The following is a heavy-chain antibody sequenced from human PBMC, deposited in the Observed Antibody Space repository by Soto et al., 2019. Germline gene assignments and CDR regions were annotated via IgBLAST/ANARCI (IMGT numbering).Heavy chain of an antibody. J-gene: IGHJ4*02. D-gene: IGHD4-17*01. CDR3: AKNEVAGGYGDECFDC. CDR1: GFTFSSYG. V-gene: IGHV3-30*18. CDR2: VTNDGSSK. Sequence: LRLSCAASGFTFSSYGMHWVRQAPGKGLDGVALVTNDGSSKYYSDSVKGRFTISRDNSKNTLDLEMNSLRAEDTAVYYCAKNEVAGGYGDECFDCCGQGTLVTVCS.